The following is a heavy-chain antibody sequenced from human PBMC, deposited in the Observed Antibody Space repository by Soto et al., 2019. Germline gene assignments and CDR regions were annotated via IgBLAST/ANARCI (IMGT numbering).Heavy chain of an antibody. CDR3: ARDMSDFWSGNDAFDI. Sequence: QVQLVESGGGVVQPGRSLRLSCAASGFTFSSYGMHWVRQAPGKGLEWVAVIWYDGSNKYYADSVKGRFTISRDNSKNTLDLQMNSLRAEDTAVYYCARDMSDFWSGNDAFDIWGQGTMVTVSS. CDR1: GFTFSSYG. V-gene: IGHV3-33*01. CDR2: IWYDGSNK. J-gene: IGHJ3*02. D-gene: IGHD3-3*01.